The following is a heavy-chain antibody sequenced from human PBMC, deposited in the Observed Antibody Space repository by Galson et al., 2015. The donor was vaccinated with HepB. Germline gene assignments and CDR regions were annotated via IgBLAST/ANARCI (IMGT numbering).Heavy chain of an antibody. CDR3: AKDTDDFWSGYPAY. CDR1: GGTFTTYT. D-gene: IGHD3-3*01. J-gene: IGHJ4*02. V-gene: IGHV1-69*13. CDR2: ITPIFGTA. Sequence: SVKVSCKASGGTFTTYTINWVRQAPGHGLEWMGGITPIFGTANYAQKFQGRVTITADDSTTTVYMELRSLTSEDTAVYYCAKDTDDFWSGYPAYWGQGTLVTVSS.